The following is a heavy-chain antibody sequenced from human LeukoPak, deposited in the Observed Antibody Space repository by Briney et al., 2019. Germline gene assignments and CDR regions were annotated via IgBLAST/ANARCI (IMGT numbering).Heavy chain of an antibody. J-gene: IGHJ4*02. CDR1: GFTFSSYG. V-gene: IGHV3-33*06. Sequence: PGGSLRLSCAASGFTFSSYGMHWVRQAPGKGLEWVAVIWYDGSNKYYADSVKGRFTISRDNSKNTLYLQMNSLRAEDTAVYYCAKDDLRYYFDYWSQGTLVTVSS. CDR2: IWYDGSNK. CDR3: AKDDLRYYFDY. D-gene: IGHD4-17*01.